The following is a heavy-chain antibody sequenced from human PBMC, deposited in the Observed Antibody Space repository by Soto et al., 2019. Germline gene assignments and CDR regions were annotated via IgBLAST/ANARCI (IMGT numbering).Heavy chain of an antibody. D-gene: IGHD2-2*01. CDR2: INPNSGGT. V-gene: IGHV1-2*04. J-gene: IGHJ6*02. CDR1: GYTFTGYY. CDR3: AREDCISTSCPTDYYYYGMDV. Sequence: ASVKVSCKASGYTFTGYYMHWVRQAPGQGLEWMGWINPNSGGTNYAQKFQGWVTMTRDTSISTAYMELSRLRSDDTAVYYCAREDCISTSCPTDYYYYGMDVWGQGTTVTV.